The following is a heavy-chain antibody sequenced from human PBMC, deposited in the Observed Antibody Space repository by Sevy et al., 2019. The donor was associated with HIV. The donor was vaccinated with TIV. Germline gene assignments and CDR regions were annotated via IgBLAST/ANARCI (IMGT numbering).Heavy chain of an antibody. D-gene: IGHD2-21*02. CDR1: GGSISSGGYY. CDR3: ARAPWGYCGGDCYSVRYFDY. CDR2: IYYSGST. V-gene: IGHV4-31*03. J-gene: IGHJ4*02. Sequence: TLSLTCTVSGGSISSGGYYWSWIRQHPGKGLEWIGYIYYSGSTYYNPSLKSRVTISVDTSKNQFSLKLRFVTAADTAVYYCARAPWGYCGGDCYSVRYFDYWGQGTLVTVSS.